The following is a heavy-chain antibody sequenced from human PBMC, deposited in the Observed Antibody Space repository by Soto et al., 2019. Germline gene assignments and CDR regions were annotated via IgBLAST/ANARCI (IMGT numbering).Heavy chain of an antibody. D-gene: IGHD6-6*01. Sequence: GGSLRLSCAASGFTFSDYYMSWIRQAPGKGLGWVSYIRSSGSTIYYADSVKGRFTISRDKAKNSLYLQMNSLRAEDTAVYYCARDRTVEYSSSSPEDYYGMDVWGQGTTVTVSS. CDR3: ARDRTVEYSSSSPEDYYGMDV. V-gene: IGHV3-11*01. CDR2: IRSSGSTI. CDR1: GFTFSDYY. J-gene: IGHJ6*02.